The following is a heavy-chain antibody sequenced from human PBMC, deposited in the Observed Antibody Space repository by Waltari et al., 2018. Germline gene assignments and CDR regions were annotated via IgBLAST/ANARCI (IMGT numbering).Heavy chain of an antibody. J-gene: IGHJ4*02. D-gene: IGHD3-16*01. CDR1: GGSISSSSYY. Sequence: QLQLQESGPGLVKPSETLSLTCTVSGGSISSSSYYWGWIRQPPGKGLEWIGSIYYSGSTDDNPSLKSRVTISVDTSKNQFSRKLSSVTAADTAVYYCARHDYDYVWGTSWGLGYWGQGTLVTVSS. CDR3: ARHDYDYVWGTSWGLGY. CDR2: IYYSGST. V-gene: IGHV4-39*01.